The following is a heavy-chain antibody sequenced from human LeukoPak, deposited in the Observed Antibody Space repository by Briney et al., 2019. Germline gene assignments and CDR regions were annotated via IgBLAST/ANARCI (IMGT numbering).Heavy chain of an antibody. D-gene: IGHD3-16*01. CDR2: IYHSGST. CDR3: ATRQGGAFDI. V-gene: IGHV4-4*02. Sequence: SETLSLTCAVSGGSISSSNWWSWVRQPPGKGLEWIGEIYHSGSTNYNPSLKSRVIISVDKSKKQFSLKLSSVTAADTAVYYCATRQGGAFDIWGQGTMVTVSS. CDR1: GGSISSSNW. J-gene: IGHJ3*02.